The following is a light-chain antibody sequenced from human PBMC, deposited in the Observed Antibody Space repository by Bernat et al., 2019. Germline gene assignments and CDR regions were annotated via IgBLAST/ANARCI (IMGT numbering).Light chain of an antibody. CDR1: QGIRKD. Sequence: DIQMTQSPSSLSASVGDRVTITCRASQGIRKDLGWYQQKPGKAPKCLIYTASSLQSGVPSSFSGSGFGTEFTLTISSLQPEDFATYYCLQYNNYPLTFGQGTRLEIK. CDR2: TAS. CDR3: LQYNNYPLT. V-gene: IGKV1-17*01. J-gene: IGKJ5*01.